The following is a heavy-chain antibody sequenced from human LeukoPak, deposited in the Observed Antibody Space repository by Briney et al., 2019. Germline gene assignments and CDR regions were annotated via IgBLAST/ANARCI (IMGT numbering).Heavy chain of an antibody. CDR2: INPNSGGT. V-gene: IGHV1-2*02. Sequence: ASVKVSCKASGYTFTSYDINWVRQATGQGLEWMGWINPNSGGTNYAQKFQGRVTMTRDTSISTAYMELSRLRSDDTAVYYCARGDMRFGLLYWFDPWGQGTLVTVSS. CDR1: GYTFTSYD. J-gene: IGHJ5*02. CDR3: ARGDMRFGLLYWFDP. D-gene: IGHD3/OR15-3a*01.